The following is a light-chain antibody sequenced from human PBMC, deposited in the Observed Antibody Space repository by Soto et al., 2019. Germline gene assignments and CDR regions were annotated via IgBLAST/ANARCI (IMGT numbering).Light chain of an antibody. J-gene: IGKJ2*01. CDR1: QSISSX. Sequence: DIPMTQSPSSLSASVGDRVTITCRASQSISSXXXXYQQKPGKAPKLLIYAASSLQSGVPSRFSGXGSGTDFTLTISSLQPEDFATYYCQQSYSTPPYTFGQGTKLEIK. CDR2: AAS. V-gene: IGKV1-39*01. CDR3: QQSYSTPPYT.